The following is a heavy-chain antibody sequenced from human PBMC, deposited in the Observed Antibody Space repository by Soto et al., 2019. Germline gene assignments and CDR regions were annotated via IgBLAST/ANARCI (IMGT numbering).Heavy chain of an antibody. J-gene: IGHJ6*02. D-gene: IGHD2-21*02. CDR2: IHYSGSI. CDR3: AREDDGGDRDYYGLDV. Sequence: QVQLQQSGPGLVKPSQTLSLTCTVSGGSISYEYFHWTWIRQSPGKGLEWMGYIHYSGSIIYNPSLKSRVTISVDTSKNQFSLQLSSVTAADTAVYFCAREDDGGDRDYYGLDVWGQGTTVTVSS. V-gene: IGHV4-30-4*08. CDR1: GGSISYEYFH.